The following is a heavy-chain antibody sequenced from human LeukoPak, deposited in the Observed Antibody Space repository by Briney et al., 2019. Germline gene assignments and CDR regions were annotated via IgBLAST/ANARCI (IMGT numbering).Heavy chain of an antibody. J-gene: IGHJ4*02. V-gene: IGHV3-48*01. CDR3: AREQDLDY. Sequence: GGSLRCYAAASAFTFSSYSMNWLRQAQGKGREGVSYISSSSSIIYYAGSVKGRFTITRDNAKNSRYLQMKSLRAEDTAVYYCAREQDLDYWGQGTLVTVSS. CDR2: ISSSSSII. CDR1: AFTFSSYS.